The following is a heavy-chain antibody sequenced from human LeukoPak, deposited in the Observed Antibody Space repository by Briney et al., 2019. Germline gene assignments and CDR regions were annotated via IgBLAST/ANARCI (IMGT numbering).Heavy chain of an antibody. Sequence: PSETLSLTCTVSGGSISSSSYYWGWFGQPPGKGLEGIGSIYYSGSTYDNSSLKSRLTISVDTSRNQFSLKLSSVTAADTAVYYCARHGRGYSGNVVDYWGEGTLVIVSS. J-gene: IGHJ4*02. CDR3: ARHGRGYSGNVVDY. V-gene: IGHV4-39*01. CDR1: GGSISSSSYY. CDR2: IYYSGST. D-gene: IGHD5-12*01.